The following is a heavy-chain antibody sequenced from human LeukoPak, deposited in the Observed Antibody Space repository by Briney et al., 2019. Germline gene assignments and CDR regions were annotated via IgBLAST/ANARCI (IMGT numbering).Heavy chain of an antibody. CDR3: AKSASRYYYGSGSSYYYYYYYMDV. D-gene: IGHD3-10*01. V-gene: IGHV3-23*01. CDR1: GFTFSDYG. CDR2: ISDGGSIT. J-gene: IGHJ6*03. Sequence: GGSLRLSCAASGFTFSDYGMSWVRQAPGKGLEWVSTISDGGSITYYADSVKGRFTISRDNSKNTLYLQMNSLRAEDTAVYYCAKSASRYYYGSGSSYYYYYYYMDVWGKGTTVTISS.